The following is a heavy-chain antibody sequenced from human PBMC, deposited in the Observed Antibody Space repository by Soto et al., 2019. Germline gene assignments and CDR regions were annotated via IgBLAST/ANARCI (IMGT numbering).Heavy chain of an antibody. CDR2: ISAYNGNT. CDR3: ARDSAFGIAAAGTGWGNWFDP. CDR1: GYTFTSYG. V-gene: IGHV1-18*01. J-gene: IGHJ5*02. Sequence: QVQLVQSGAEVKKPGASVKVSCKASGYTFTSYGISWVRQAPGQGLEWMGWISAYNGNTNYAQKLQGRVTMTTDTSTSTAYMELRSLRSDDTAVYYCARDSAFGIAAAGTGWGNWFDPWGQGTLVTVSS. D-gene: IGHD6-13*01.